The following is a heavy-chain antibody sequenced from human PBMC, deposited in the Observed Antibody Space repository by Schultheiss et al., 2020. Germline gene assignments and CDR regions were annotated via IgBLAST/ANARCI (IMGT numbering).Heavy chain of an antibody. CDR3: AREVDPSPNWYFDL. CDR1: GYTFTGYY. Sequence: GESLKISCKASGYTFTGYYMHWVRQAPGQGLEWMGWINPNSGGTNYAQKFQGRVTMTRDTSISTAYMELSRLRSDDTAVYYCAREVDPSPNWYFDLWGRGTLVTVSS. CDR2: INPNSGGT. V-gene: IGHV1-2*02. D-gene: IGHD2-15*01. J-gene: IGHJ2*01.